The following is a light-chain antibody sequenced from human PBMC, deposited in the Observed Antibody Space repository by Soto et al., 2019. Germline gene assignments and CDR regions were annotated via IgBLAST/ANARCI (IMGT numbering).Light chain of an antibody. CDR1: QNINTW. V-gene: IGKV1-5*03. CDR2: RAS. Sequence: DIQITQSPSTLSASVGDRVTITCRASQNINTWLAWYQQKPGKGPTLLIYRASRLESGVPSRFSGSGSGTEFALTISSLQPADFATYYCQQYGTYSWTFGQGTKVDI. J-gene: IGKJ1*01. CDR3: QQYGTYSWT.